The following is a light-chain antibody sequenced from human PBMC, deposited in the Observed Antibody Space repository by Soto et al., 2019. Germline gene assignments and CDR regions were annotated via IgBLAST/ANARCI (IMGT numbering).Light chain of an antibody. Sequence: DIQMTQSPSSLSASVGDRVTITCQASQDISNYLNWYQQTPGKAPKLLIYDASNLETGVPSRFSGSGSGTDFTFTISSLQPEDIATYYCQQYDNLPFTFGGGTKVDIK. CDR1: QDISNY. CDR3: QQYDNLPFT. J-gene: IGKJ4*01. CDR2: DAS. V-gene: IGKV1-33*01.